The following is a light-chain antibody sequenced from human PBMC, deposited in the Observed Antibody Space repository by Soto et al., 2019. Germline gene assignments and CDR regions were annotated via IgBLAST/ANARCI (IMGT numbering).Light chain of an antibody. Sequence: EIVLTQSPGTLSLSPGERATLSCRASQSVSSSYLAWYQQKPDQAPRLLIYGASSRATGIPDRFSGSGSGTDFTLTISKLEPEDFAVYYCQEYGSSPNFGGGTKVEIK. J-gene: IGKJ4*01. CDR3: QEYGSSPN. CDR1: QSVSSSY. CDR2: GAS. V-gene: IGKV3-20*01.